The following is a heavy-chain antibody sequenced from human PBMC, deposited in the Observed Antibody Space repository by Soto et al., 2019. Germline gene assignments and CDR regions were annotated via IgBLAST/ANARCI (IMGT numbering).Heavy chain of an antibody. D-gene: IGHD2-2*01. Sequence: SETLSLTCAVSGGSISSSNWWSCVRQPPGKGLEWIGEIYHSGSTNYNPSLKSRVTISVDKSKNQFSLKLSSVTAADTAVYYCARGLVVPAATLYYGMDVWGQGTTVTVSS. J-gene: IGHJ6*02. V-gene: IGHV4-4*02. CDR1: GGSISSSNW. CDR3: ARGLVVPAATLYYGMDV. CDR2: IYHSGST.